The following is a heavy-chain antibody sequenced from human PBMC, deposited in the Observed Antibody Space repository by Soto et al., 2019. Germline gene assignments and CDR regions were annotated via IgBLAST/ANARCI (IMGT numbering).Heavy chain of an antibody. CDR1: GGTFSSYS. J-gene: IGHJ6*02. CDR2: IIPIFGTA. V-gene: IGHV1-69*13. D-gene: IGHD5-12*01. Sequence: SVKVSCKASGGTFSSYSISRVLQAPGQGLEWMGGIIPIFGTANYAQKFQGRVTITADESTSTAYMELSSLRSEDTAVYYCASDHAGGGGYYPYYGMDVWGQGTTVTVSS. CDR3: ASDHAGGGGYYPYYGMDV.